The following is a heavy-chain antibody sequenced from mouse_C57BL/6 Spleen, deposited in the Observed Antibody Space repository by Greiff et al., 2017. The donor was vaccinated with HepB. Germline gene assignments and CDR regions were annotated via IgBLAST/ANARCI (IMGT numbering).Heavy chain of an antibody. D-gene: IGHD2-12*01. CDR1: GFTFSSYA. CDR2: ISDGGSYT. J-gene: IGHJ1*03. V-gene: IGHV5-4*01. Sequence: EVQVVESGGGLVKPGGSLKLSCAASGFTFSSYAMSWVRQTPEKRLEWVATISDGGSYTYYPDNVKGRFTLSRDNAKNNLYLQMSHLKSEDTAMYYCARDPQYDCKSDWDIDGWGKGTTVTVAS. CDR3: ARDPQYDCKSDWDIDG.